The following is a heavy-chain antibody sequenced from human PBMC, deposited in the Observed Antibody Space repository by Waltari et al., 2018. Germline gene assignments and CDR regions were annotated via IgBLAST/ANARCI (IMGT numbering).Heavy chain of an antibody. Sequence: QLQLQASGPGLVKPSETLSLTCTVSGGSIRSSSYYWGWIRQPPGKGLEWIGSIYYSGSTYYNPSLKSRVTISVDTSKNQFSLKLSSVTAADTAVYYCAREDTIFGVVNWFDPWGQGTLVTVSS. CDR2: IYYSGST. CDR1: GGSIRSSSYY. CDR3: AREDTIFGVVNWFDP. D-gene: IGHD3-3*01. J-gene: IGHJ5*02. V-gene: IGHV4-39*07.